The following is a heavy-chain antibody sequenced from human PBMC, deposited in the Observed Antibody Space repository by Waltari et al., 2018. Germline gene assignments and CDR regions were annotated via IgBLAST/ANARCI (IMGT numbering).Heavy chain of an antibody. CDR3: ARFLEMATIRVFDY. V-gene: IGHV4-39*01. CDR2: IYYSGST. Sequence: QLQLQESGPGLVKPSETLSLTCTVSGGSISSSSYYWGWIRQPPGKGLEWIGSIYYSGSTYYNPALKSLVTIAVDTSKNQVSLKLSSVTAADTAVYYCARFLEMATIRVFDYWGQGTLVTVSS. CDR1: GGSISSSSYY. D-gene: IGHD5-12*01. J-gene: IGHJ4*02.